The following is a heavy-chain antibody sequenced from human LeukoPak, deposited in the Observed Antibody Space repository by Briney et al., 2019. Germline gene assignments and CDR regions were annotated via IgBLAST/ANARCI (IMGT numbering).Heavy chain of an antibody. V-gene: IGHV4-59*01. Sequence: NPSETLSLTCTVSGGSISRYYWSWIRQPPGKGLEWIGYIYYSGSTNYNPSLKSRVTISVDTSKNQFSLKLTSVTAADTAVYYCARGVPEHYDFWSGYFYYFDYWGQGTLVTVSS. CDR3: ARGVPEHYDFWSGYFYYFDY. J-gene: IGHJ4*02. CDR2: IYYSGST. D-gene: IGHD3-3*01. CDR1: GGSISRYY.